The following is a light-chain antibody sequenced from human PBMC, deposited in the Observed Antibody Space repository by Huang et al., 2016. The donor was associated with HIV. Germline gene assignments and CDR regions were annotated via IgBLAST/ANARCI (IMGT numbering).Light chain of an antibody. V-gene: IGKV3-15*01. Sequence: ETVMTQSPATLSVSPGERATLSCRASQSVNNNLAWYQQKPGQAPRLLISGASTRATGIPAMFSGSGSGTEFTLTISSLQSEDFAVYYCQQYSNWPFTFGPGTKVDIK. CDR3: QQYSNWPFT. J-gene: IGKJ3*01. CDR1: QSVNNN. CDR2: GAS.